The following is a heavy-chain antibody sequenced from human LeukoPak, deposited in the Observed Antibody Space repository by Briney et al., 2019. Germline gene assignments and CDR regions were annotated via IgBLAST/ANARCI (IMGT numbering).Heavy chain of an antibody. CDR2: ISYDGSNK. D-gene: IGHD6-13*01. J-gene: IGHJ4*02. V-gene: IGHV3-30*04. CDR1: GFTFSSYV. CDR3: ARGPAAPIIPFDY. Sequence: GGSLRLSCAASGFTFSSYVMHWGRPAPRKGLEWEAVISYDGSNKYYADSVKGRFTISRDNSKNTLYLQMNSLRAEDTALYYCARGPAAPIIPFDYWGQGTLVTVSS.